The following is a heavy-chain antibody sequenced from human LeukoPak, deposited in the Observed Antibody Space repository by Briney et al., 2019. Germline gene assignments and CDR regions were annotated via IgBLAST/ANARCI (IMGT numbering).Heavy chain of an antibody. Sequence: GGSLRLSCAASGFTFSRYWMQWVRQAPGKGLVWVSRINNDGISTSYADSVKGRFTISRDNAKNTLYLQMNSLRAEDTAVCYCARDRPLLGGGYYGLDVWGQGTTVTVSS. CDR2: INNDGIST. CDR3: ARDRPLLGGGYYGLDV. J-gene: IGHJ6*02. D-gene: IGHD3-10*01. V-gene: IGHV3-74*01. CDR1: GFTFSRYW.